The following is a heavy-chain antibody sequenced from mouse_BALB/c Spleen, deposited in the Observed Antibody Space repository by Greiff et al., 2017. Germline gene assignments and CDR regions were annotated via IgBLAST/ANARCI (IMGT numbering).Heavy chain of an antibody. J-gene: IGHJ3*01. CDR1: GFAFSSYD. CDR3: ARNPWFAY. Sequence: EVKLVESGGGLVKPGGSLKLSCAASGFAFSSYDMSWVRQTPEKRLEWVAYISSGGGSTYYPDTVKGRFTISRDNAKNTLYLQMSSLKSEDTAMYYCARNPWFAYWGQGTLVTVSA. CDR2: ISSGGGST. V-gene: IGHV5-12-1*01.